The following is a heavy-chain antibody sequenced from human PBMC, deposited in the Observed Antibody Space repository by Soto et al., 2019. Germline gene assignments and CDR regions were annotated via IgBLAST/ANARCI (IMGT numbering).Heavy chain of an antibody. J-gene: IGHJ4*02. D-gene: IGHD3-10*01. V-gene: IGHV3-23*01. CDR2: ITASGGTT. CDR3: AKAKNWGGNYFDN. Sequence: GGSVRLSCAASGFTFDKFSMSWVRQAPGKGLEWVSSITASGGTTFYADSLKGRFTISRDNSKNTLYLQMSGLGAEDSALYYCAKAKNWGGNYFDNWGQGTQVTVSS. CDR1: GFTFDKFS.